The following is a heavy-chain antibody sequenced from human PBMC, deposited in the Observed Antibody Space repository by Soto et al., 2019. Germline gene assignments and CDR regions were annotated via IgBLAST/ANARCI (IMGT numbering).Heavy chain of an antibody. J-gene: IGHJ3*02. CDR1: GDSIRSSSY. CDR3: ARRFIIVATSAFDI. D-gene: IGHD2-15*01. CDR2: IYHDGST. Sequence: PSETLSLTCTVSGDSIRSSSYWGWIRQPPGKGLEWIGSIYHDGSTNYNPSLRSRVTMSVDTSKKQVYLKLTSVAAADTAIYYCARRFIIVATSAFDIWGQGTMVTVSS. V-gene: IGHV4-38-2*02.